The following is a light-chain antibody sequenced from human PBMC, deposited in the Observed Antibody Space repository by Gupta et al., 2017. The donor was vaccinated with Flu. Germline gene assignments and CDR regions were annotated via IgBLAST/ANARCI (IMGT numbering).Light chain of an antibody. CDR1: QSVRSY. V-gene: IGKV3-11*01. CDR3: QQPRSSPPELT. J-gene: IGKJ4*01. Sequence: EIILTQSPATLSRSPGERATLPCRASQSVRSYLASYQQKPGQAPRLLIYDVSDMAIGTPARFSGSGPGTAFPLTILSPEPEDFAVYYRQQPRSSPPELTFGGGTKVEI. CDR2: DVS.